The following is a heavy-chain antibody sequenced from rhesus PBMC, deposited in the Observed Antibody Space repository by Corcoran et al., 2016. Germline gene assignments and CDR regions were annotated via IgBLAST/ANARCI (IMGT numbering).Heavy chain of an antibody. Sequence: EVQLVESGGGVVQPGGSLRLSCAASGFTFDDYAVGWVRQAPGKGLECVSDISWNSGITGYADSVKGRFTISRDNAKNSLYLQMNRLRAEDTALYYCARGADSSGSYYFDYWGQGVLVTVSS. CDR1: GFTFDDYA. D-gene: IGHD6-31*01. CDR3: ARGADSSGSYYFDY. CDR2: ISWNSGIT. J-gene: IGHJ4*01. V-gene: IGHV3-78*01.